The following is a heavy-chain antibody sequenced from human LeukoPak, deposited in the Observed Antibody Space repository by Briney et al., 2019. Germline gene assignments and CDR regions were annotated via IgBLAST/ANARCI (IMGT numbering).Heavy chain of an antibody. CDR1: GYTFTSYD. CDR2: MNPTSGNT. Sequence: ASVKVSCKASGYTFTSYDINWVRQATGQGLEWMGWMNPTSGNTGYAQKFQGRVTMTRNTSISTAYMELSSLRSEDTAVYYCARDQGVWGSYRSPFDYWGQGTLVTVSS. J-gene: IGHJ4*02. CDR3: ARDQGVWGSYRSPFDY. D-gene: IGHD3-16*02. V-gene: IGHV1-8*01.